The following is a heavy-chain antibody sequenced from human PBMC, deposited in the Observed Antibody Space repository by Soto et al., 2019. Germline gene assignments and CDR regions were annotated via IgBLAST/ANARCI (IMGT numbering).Heavy chain of an antibody. D-gene: IGHD6-19*01. CDR2: IIPIFGTA. CDR1: GGTFSSYA. CDR3: ARDAQEVAGTFRYFQH. J-gene: IGHJ1*01. V-gene: IGHV1-69*12. Sequence: QVQLVQSGAEVKKPGSSVKVSCKASGGTFSSYAISWVRQAPGQGLEWMGGIIPIFGTANYAQKFQGRVTLTADESTSTAYMELSSLRSEDTAVYYCARDAQEVAGTFRYFQHWGQGTLVTVSS.